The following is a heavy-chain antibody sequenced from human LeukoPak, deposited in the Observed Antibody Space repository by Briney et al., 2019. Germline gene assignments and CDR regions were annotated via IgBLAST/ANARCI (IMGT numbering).Heavy chain of an antibody. V-gene: IGHV3-48*03. Sequence: GGSLRLSCTASGFTFSSYEMNWVRQAPGKGLEWVSYISSSGSTIYYADPVKGLFPIYRDNHKHSMSLQMHSLRAEDTAVYYCARAMVGLSGYGGQGTLVSVSS. CDR2: ISSSGSTI. CDR1: GFTFSSYE. J-gene: IGHJ4*02. D-gene: IGHD1-26*01. CDR3: ARAMVGLSGY.